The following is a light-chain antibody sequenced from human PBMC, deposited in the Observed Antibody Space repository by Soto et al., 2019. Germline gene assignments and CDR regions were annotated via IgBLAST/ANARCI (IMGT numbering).Light chain of an antibody. V-gene: IGKV1-5*03. J-gene: IGKJ4*01. CDR1: QSIGNW. CDR2: KTS. CDR3: QQYSSFTVA. Sequence: DIQMTQSPSTLSASVGDRVTITCRASQSIGNWLAWYQHKPGKAPKLLIYKTSSLESGAPSRFSGSGSGTEFTLTISNLQPDDFATFYCQQYSSFTVAFGGGTKVEIK.